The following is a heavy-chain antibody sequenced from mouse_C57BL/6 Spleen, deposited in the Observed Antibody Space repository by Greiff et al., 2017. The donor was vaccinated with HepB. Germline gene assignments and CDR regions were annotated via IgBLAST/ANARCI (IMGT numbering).Heavy chain of an antibody. CDR3: AKGHGSRGDFDY. V-gene: IGHV3-1*01. CDR1: GYSFTSGYV. D-gene: IGHD1-1*01. CDR2: LSYSGST. Sequence: EVQLVQSGPGLVKPSQSLSLTCTVSGYSFTSGYVRCWNRNSPGNILVWVGYLSYSGSTNYNPYLKSRTTITHDTSKNHFYLKLNSVTSEDSAAYYCAKGHGSRGDFDYWGPGTTVTVSS. J-gene: IGHJ1*01.